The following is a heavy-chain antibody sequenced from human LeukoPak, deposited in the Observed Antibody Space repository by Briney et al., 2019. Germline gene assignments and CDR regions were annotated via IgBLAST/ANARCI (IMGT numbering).Heavy chain of an antibody. J-gene: IGHJ4*02. D-gene: IGHD6-19*01. CDR1: GGSISSGDYY. CDR2: IFYTGGT. V-gene: IGHV4-39*01. CDR3: ARLLGYSSGWYSFDY. Sequence: KPSETLSLTCSVSGGSISSGDYYWGWIRQTPGKGLERIGHIFYTGGTYYNPSLKGRVTISVDTSKNQFSLKVTSVTAADTAVYYCARLLGYSSGWYSFDYWGQGSLVTVSS.